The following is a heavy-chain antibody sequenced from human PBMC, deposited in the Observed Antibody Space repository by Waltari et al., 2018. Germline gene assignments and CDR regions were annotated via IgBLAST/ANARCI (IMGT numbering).Heavy chain of an antibody. Sequence: QVQLVESGGGVVQPGMSLRLSCAASGFSLGTYGMHWVRQAPGKGLEWVALIFFGGGVSFNADSVRGRFTISRDNSKNTLYLDINSLRLDDTAIYYCAKDAFGNTYLDHWGQGTLVTVSS. CDR2: IFFGGGVS. V-gene: IGHV3-30*19. CDR3: AKDAFGNTYLDH. J-gene: IGHJ4*02. D-gene: IGHD3-10*01. CDR1: GFSLGTYG.